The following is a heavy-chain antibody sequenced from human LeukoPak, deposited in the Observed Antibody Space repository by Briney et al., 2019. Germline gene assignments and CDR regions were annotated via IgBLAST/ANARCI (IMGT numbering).Heavy chain of an antibody. V-gene: IGHV4-39*07. D-gene: IGHD6-13*01. J-gene: IGHJ4*02. Sequence: SETLSLTCTVSGGSISSSSYYWGWIRQPPGKGLEWIGSIYYSGSTYYNPSLKSRVTISVDTSKNQFSLKLSSVTAADTAVYYCASVSSSWYLYFDYWGQGTLVTVSS. CDR2: IYYSGST. CDR1: GGSISSSSYY. CDR3: ASVSSSWYLYFDY.